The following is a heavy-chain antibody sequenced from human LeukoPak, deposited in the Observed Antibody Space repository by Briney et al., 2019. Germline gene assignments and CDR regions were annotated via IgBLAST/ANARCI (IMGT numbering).Heavy chain of an antibody. CDR2: INHSGST. V-gene: IGHV4-34*01. CDR1: GGSFSGYY. J-gene: IGHJ4*02. CDR3: AREVIRGVFDY. Sequence: PSETLSLTCAVYGGSFSGYYWSWIRQPPGKGLEWIGEINHSGSTNYNPSLKSRVTISVDTSKNQFSLKLSSATAADTAVYYCAREVIRGVFDYWGQGTLVTVSS. D-gene: IGHD2-21*01.